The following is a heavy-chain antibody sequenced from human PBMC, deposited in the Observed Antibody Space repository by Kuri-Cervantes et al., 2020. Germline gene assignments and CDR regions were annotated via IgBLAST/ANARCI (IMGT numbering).Heavy chain of an antibody. CDR2: IKSKTYCGII. CDR1: GFTFNNNW. V-gene: IGHV3-15*01. D-gene: IGHD5-12*01. CDR3: TTSVPATAFDY. Sequence: GESPKISCATSGFTFNNNWMHWGRQAPGKGLEWVGRIKSKTYCGIIGYATPVKNRFTISRDDSKNTPFQQMNSLKTEDTAVYYCTTSVPATAFDYWGQGTLVTVSS. J-gene: IGHJ4*02.